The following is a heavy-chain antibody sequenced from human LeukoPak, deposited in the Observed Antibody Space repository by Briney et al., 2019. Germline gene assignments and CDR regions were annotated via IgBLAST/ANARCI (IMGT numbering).Heavy chain of an antibody. CDR3: ARHSGSGWQALGY. CDR1: GYTFSNYG. Sequence: VASAKVSCKASGYTFSNYGISWVRQAPGLGLEWMGWTSYNGNTNYAQKFQDRVTMTTDTSTTTAYMELRSLESDDTAVYYCARHSGSGWQALGYWGQGTLVTVSS. D-gene: IGHD6-19*01. CDR2: TSYNGNT. J-gene: IGHJ4*02. V-gene: IGHV1-18*04.